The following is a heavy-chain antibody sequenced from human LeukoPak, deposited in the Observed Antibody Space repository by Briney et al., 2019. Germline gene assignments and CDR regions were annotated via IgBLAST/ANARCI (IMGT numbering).Heavy chain of an antibody. CDR3: ARGFYPDRTMIVVVVDY. D-gene: IGHD3-22*01. CDR1: GFTFSSYW. CDR2: IKQDESEK. V-gene: IGHV3-7*03. J-gene: IGHJ4*02. Sequence: GGSLRLSCAASGFTFSSYWMSWVRQAPGKGLEWVANIKQDESEKYYVDSVKGRFTISRDNAKNSLYLQMNSLRAEGTAVYYCARGFYPDRTMIVVVVDYWGQGTLVTVSS.